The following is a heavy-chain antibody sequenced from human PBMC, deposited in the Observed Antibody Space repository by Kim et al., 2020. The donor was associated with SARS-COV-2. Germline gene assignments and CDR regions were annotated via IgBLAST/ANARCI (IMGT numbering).Heavy chain of an antibody. D-gene: IGHD3-3*01. CDR3: ANIPRGGLIRFLEWLP. Sequence: GGSLRLSCAASGFTFSSYAMSWVRQAPGKGLEWVSAISGSGGSTYYADSVKGRFTISRDNSKNTLYLQMNSLRAEDTAVYYCANIPRGGLIRFLEWLPWGQGTLVTVSS. CDR1: GFTFSSYA. CDR2: ISGSGGST. V-gene: IGHV3-23*01. J-gene: IGHJ4*02.